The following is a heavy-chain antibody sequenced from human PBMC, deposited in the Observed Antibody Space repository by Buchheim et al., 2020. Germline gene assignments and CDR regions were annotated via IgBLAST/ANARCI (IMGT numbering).Heavy chain of an antibody. Sequence: QVQLVQSGAEVKKPGSSVKVSCKASGGTFSSYTISWVRQAPGQGLEWMGRIIPILGIANYAQKFQGRVTITADKSTSTAYMELSSLRSEDTAVYYCARGGAARYDSYYYYGMDVWGQGTT. CDR1: GGTFSSYT. CDR3: ARGGAARYDSYYYYGMDV. D-gene: IGHD6-6*01. V-gene: IGHV1-69*02. CDR2: IIPILGIA. J-gene: IGHJ6*02.